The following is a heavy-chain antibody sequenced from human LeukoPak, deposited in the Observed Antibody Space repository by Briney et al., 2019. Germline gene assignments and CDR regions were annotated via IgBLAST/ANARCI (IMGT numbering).Heavy chain of an antibody. CDR3: ARAFSSGWYSYSIGGLWFDY. V-gene: IGHV4-59*01. CDR1: GGSISSYY. CDR2: IYYTGST. D-gene: IGHD6-19*01. Sequence: SETLSLTCTVSGGSISSYYWSWIRQPPGKGVEWIGNIYYTGSTNYNPSLKSRVTISVDTSKNQFSPKLSSVTAADTAVYYCARAFSSGWYSYSIGGLWFDYWGQGTLVTVSS. J-gene: IGHJ4*02.